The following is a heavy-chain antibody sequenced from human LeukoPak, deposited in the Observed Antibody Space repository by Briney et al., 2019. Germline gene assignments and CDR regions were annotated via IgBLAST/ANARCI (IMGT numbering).Heavy chain of an antibody. CDR1: GGSISSYY. J-gene: IGHJ5*02. Sequence: SETLSLTCTVSGGSISSYYWSWIRQPPGKGLEWIGEINHSGSTNYNPSPKSRVTISVDTSKNQFSLKLSSVTAADTAVYYCARVDIVVVVAAPYDWFDPWGQGTLVTVSS. CDR3: ARVDIVVVVAAPYDWFDP. CDR2: INHSGST. D-gene: IGHD2-15*01. V-gene: IGHV4-34*01.